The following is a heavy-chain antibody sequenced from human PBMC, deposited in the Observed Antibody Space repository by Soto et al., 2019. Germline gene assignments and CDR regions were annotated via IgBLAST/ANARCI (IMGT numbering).Heavy chain of an antibody. J-gene: IGHJ4*01. CDR2: IIPIFNST. CDR1: GSRFSNYV. Sequence: QVQLVKSGAEVKTPGSSLKVSCKVSGSRFSNYVISWVRQAPGHGLEWLGRIIPIFNSTKYAQSFQGRVTITADKSTSTASLELSSLRSDDTAVYYCAREGRGKKAGYNGLVSLGYWGHGTLVTVSS. CDR3: AREGRGKKAGYNGLVSLGY. V-gene: IGHV1-69*06. D-gene: IGHD2-2*02.